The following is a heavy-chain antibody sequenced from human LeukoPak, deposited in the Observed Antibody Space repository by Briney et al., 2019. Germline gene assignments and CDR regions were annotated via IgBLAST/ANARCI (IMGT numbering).Heavy chain of an antibody. D-gene: IGHD1-26*01. J-gene: IGHJ4*02. CDR3: ARGRRGSYFQDY. CDR1: GDSISSSNSY. CDR2: MLFGATT. V-gene: IGHV4-39*07. Sequence: SETLSLTCTVSGDSISSSNSYWGWIRQPPGKGLEWIGSMLFGATTSYDPSLKSRVTISIDPSKNQFSLKLSSVTAADTALYYCARGRRGSYFQDYWGQGTLVTVSS.